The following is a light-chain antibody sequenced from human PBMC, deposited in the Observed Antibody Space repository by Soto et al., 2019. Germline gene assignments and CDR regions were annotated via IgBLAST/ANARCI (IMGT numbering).Light chain of an antibody. CDR3: LLSYRGVGEV. Sequence: QAVVTQEPSLTVSPGGTVTLTCGSSTGAVTSGHYPYWFQQKPGQVPRTVIYDTTNKHSWTPARFSGSLLGDKAALTLSGAQPEDEADYYCLLSYRGVGEVFGTGTKVTVL. CDR1: TGAVTSGHY. J-gene: IGLJ1*01. CDR2: DTT. V-gene: IGLV7-46*01.